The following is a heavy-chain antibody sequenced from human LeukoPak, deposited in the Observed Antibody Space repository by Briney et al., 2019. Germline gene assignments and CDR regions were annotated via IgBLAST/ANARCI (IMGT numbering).Heavy chain of an antibody. V-gene: IGHV1-2*02. CDR2: INPNTGGT. CDR1: GYTFTGYY. J-gene: IGHJ3*02. CDR3: ARGIQTLDDAFDI. Sequence: ASVKVSCKASGYTFTGYYMHWVRQAPGQGLEWMGWINPNTGGTNYAQKFQGRVTLTRDTSISTAYMELSRLRSDDTAVYYCARGIQTLDDAFDIWGQGTMVTVSS.